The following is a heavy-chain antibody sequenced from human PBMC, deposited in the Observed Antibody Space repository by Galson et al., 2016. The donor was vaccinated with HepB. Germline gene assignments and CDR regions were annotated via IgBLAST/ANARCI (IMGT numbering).Heavy chain of an antibody. V-gene: IGHV4-31*03. CDR3: ARARGEPECGGGRCYRDVFDI. J-gene: IGHJ3*02. D-gene: IGHD2-15*01. CDR2: IYHSGTT. CDR1: GGSLNSGDYY. Sequence: CTVSGGSLNSGDYYWTWVRQHPAKGLEWIGYIYHSGTTYYNPSLKSRLTMSVDTSRNQFSLKLSSVTAADTAVYSCARARGEPECGGGRCYRDVFDIWGQGTMVTVSS.